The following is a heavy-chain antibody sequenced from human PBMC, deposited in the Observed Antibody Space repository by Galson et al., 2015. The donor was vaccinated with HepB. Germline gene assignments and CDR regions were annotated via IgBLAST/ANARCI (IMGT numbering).Heavy chain of an antibody. CDR2: IYYSGST. Sequence: ETLSLTCTVSGGSISSYYRSWIRQPPGKGLEWIGYIYYSGSTNYNPSLKSRVTISVDTSKNQFSLKLSSVTAADTAVYYCARGLPDEGDYGDYGRWFDPWGQGTLVTVPS. D-gene: IGHD4-17*01. CDR3: ARGLPDEGDYGDYGRWFDP. CDR1: GGSISSYY. J-gene: IGHJ5*02. V-gene: IGHV4-59*01.